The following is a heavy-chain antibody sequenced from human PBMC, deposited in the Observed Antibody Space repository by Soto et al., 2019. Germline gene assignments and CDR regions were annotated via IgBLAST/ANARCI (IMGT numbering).Heavy chain of an antibody. V-gene: IGHV4-34*01. Sequence: QVRLKQWGAGLLKPAETLSLTCAVYGGSFSDYYWSWIRQSPGKGLEWIGEIKHSGSTNYNPSLKSQVTVSVDTSRNQFSLKVNSVTAAHTAVYSCAMSVRATANGGYYFDYWGQGALVTVSS. CDR1: GGSFSDYY. D-gene: IGHD1-26*01. J-gene: IGHJ4*02. CDR3: AMSVRATANGGYYFDY. CDR2: IKHSGST.